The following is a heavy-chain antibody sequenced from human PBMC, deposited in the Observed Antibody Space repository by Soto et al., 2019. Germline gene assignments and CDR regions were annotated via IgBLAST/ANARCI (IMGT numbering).Heavy chain of an antibody. CDR1: GDTFSFYS. D-gene: IGHD3-10*01. Sequence: SVKVSCKASGDTFSFYSINWVRQAPGLGLEWRGRINPILSVSNYAQKFQGRVTITADKSTSTAYMELSSLRAEDTAVYFCAKSYYYASGDYYNHFDCWGQGTLVTLSS. CDR3: AKSYYYASGDYYNHFDC. V-gene: IGHV1-69*02. CDR2: INPILSVS. J-gene: IGHJ4*02.